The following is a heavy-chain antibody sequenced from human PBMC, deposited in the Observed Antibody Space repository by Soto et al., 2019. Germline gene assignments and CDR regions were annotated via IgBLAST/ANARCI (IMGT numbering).Heavy chain of an antibody. CDR3: ARQIRHYDSCSNTYSYYGLAV. CDR1: GDSVRNNW. J-gene: IGHJ6*02. Sequence: PGESLKVSCKGCGDSVRNNWVAWVREKPGKGRGCMGRIDLTVSYTSYSPSFQGHVSFSADTSINTAYLQWSSLKASDTAMYYCARQIRHYDSCSNTYSYYGLAVWGQGTTVTVSS. CDR2: IDLTVSYT. D-gene: IGHD3-3*01. V-gene: IGHV5-10-1*01.